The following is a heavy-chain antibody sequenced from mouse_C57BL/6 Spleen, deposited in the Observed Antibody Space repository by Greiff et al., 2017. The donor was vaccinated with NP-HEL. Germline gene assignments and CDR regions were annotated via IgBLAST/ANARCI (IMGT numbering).Heavy chain of an antibody. D-gene: IGHD2-1*01. CDR2: IRNKANGYTT. V-gene: IGHV7-3*01. J-gene: IGHJ4*01. CDR3: ARFPYGNPHYYAMDY. CDR1: GFTFTDYY. Sequence: EVMLVESGGGLVQPGGSLSLSCAASGFTFTDYYMSWVRQPPGKALEWLGFIRNKANGYTTEYSASVKGRFTISRDNSQSILYLQMNALRAEDSATYYCARFPYGNPHYYAMDYWGQGTSVTVSS.